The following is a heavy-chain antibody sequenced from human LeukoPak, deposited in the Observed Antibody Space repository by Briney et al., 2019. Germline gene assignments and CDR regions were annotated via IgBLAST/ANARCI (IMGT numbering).Heavy chain of an antibody. CDR2: IKQDGSEK. J-gene: IGHJ4*02. CDR3: ARHRSYYYDSSGYYSPFDY. D-gene: IGHD3-22*01. CDR1: GFTFSSYW. V-gene: IGHV3-7*01. Sequence: PGGSLRLSCAASGFTFSSYWMSWVRQAPGKGLEWVANIKQDGSEKYYVDSVKGRFTISRDNAKNSLYLRTNSLRAEDTAVYYCARHRSYYYDSSGYYSPFDYWGQGTLVTVSS.